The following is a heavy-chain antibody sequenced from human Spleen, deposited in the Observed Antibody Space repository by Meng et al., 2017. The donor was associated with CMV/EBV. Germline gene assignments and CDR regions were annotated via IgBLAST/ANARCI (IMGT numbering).Heavy chain of an antibody. J-gene: IGHJ6*02. Sequence: SVKVSCKASGGTFSSYAISWVRQAPGQGLEWMGGIIPILGIANYAQKFQGRVTITADKSTSTAYMELSSLRSEDTAVYYCAGSYYYYDSSGYYWGWYYGMDVWGQGTTVTVSS. CDR2: IIPILGIA. CDR3: AGSYYYYDSSGYYWGWYYGMDV. CDR1: GGTFSSYA. D-gene: IGHD3-22*01. V-gene: IGHV1-69*10.